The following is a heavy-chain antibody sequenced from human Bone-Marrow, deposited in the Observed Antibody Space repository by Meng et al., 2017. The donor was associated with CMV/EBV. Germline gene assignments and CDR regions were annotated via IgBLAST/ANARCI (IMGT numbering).Heavy chain of an antibody. V-gene: IGHV3-7*01. CDR3: ARQKGAYDSSGYYYPYDAFDI. CDR1: GFTFSSYW. CDR2: IKQDGSEK. Sequence: GESLKISCAASGFTFSSYWMSWVRQAPGKGLEWVANIKQDGSEKYYVGSVKGRFTISRDNAKNSLYLQMNSLRAEDTAVYYCARQKGAYDSSGYYYPYDAFDIWGQGTMVTVSS. D-gene: IGHD3-22*01. J-gene: IGHJ3*02.